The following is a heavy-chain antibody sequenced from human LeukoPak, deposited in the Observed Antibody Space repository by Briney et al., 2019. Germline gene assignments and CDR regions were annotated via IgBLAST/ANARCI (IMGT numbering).Heavy chain of an antibody. CDR1: GFTFSSYS. Sequence: GEPLTLSCAASGFTFSSYSMNWVRQAPGKGLEWVSSISSSSSYIFYADSVKGRFTISRDNAKNSLYLQMNSLRAEDTAVYYCARGGTYRPLLGYWGQGTLVTVSS. CDR2: ISSSSSYI. J-gene: IGHJ4*02. V-gene: IGHV3-21*01. CDR3: ARGGTYRPLLGY. D-gene: IGHD1-26*01.